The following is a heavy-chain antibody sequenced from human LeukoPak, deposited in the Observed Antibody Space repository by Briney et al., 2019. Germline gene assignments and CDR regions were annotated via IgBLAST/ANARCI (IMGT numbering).Heavy chain of an antibody. D-gene: IGHD2-2*01. CDR2: ISAYNGNT. J-gene: IGHJ6*02. V-gene: IGHV1-18*01. CDR1: GYTFTSYG. Sequence: ASVKVSCKASGYTFTSYGISWVRQAPGQGLEWMGWISAYNGNTNYAQKLQGRVTMTTDTSTSTAYMELRSLRSNDTAVYYCARDVRYCSSTSCYPCYYYGMDVWGQGTTVTVSS. CDR3: ARDVRYCSSTSCYPCYYYGMDV.